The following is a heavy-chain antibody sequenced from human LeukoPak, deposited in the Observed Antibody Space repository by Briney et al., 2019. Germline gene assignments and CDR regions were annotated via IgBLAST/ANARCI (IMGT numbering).Heavy chain of an antibody. CDR2: IWYDGSKK. D-gene: IGHD3-22*01. Sequence: GGSLRLSCAASGFTFSNYGMHWVRQAPGKGLEWVAVIWYDGSKKYYADSVKGRFTISRDNSKNTLYLQMNSLRAEDTAVYYCARWGYGTYSYYYDSSGYKYFDYWGQGTLVTVSS. CDR1: GFTFSNYG. CDR3: ARWGYGTYSYYYDSSGYKYFDY. V-gene: IGHV3-33*01. J-gene: IGHJ4*02.